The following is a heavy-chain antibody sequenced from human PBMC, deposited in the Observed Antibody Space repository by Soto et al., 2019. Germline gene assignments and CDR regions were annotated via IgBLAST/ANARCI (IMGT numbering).Heavy chain of an antibody. CDR1: GYTLTRKG. V-gene: IGHV1-18*01. CDR2: LSTWDVNT. CDR3: ARGGRDGMDV. Sequence: QVQLVQSGAEVKKPGASVKVSCKASGYTLTRKGSTWVRQAPAQGLEWMGWLSTWDVNTNYAQKLQGRDTKTTATSTTTAYMERRSLRSDDTAVYYCARGGRDGMDVWGQGTTVTVSS. J-gene: IGHJ6*02.